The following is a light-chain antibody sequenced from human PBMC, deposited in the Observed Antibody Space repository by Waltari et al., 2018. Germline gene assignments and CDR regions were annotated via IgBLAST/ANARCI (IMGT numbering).Light chain of an antibody. CDR2: GAS. J-gene: IGKJ1*01. CDR3: QQYDRSPET. CDR1: QSVSSNY. V-gene: IGKV3-20*01. Sequence: EIVLTQSPGTLSLSPGESATLSCRANQSVSSNYLAWYQQTPGQAPRLLIYGASYRATGIPDRFSGSGSGTDFTLTISRLEPEDFAVYYCQQYDRSPETFGQGTKVEIK.